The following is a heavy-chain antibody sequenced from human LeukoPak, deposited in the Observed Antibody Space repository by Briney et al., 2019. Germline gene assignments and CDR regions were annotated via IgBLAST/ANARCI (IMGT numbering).Heavy chain of an antibody. Sequence: GGSLRLSCAASGFTFSSYSMNWVRQAPGKGLEWVASISSSSSYIYYADSVKGRFTISRDNAKNSLYLQMNSLRAEDTAVYYCARDRSLPYDASDIWGQGTMVTVSS. D-gene: IGHD1-26*01. CDR1: GFTFSSYS. CDR2: ISSSSSYI. J-gene: IGHJ3*02. CDR3: ARDRSLPYDASDI. V-gene: IGHV3-21*01.